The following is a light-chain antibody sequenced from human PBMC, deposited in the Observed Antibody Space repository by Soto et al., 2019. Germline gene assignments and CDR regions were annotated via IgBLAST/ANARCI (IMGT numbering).Light chain of an antibody. J-gene: IGKJ1*01. V-gene: IGKV1-5*01. CDR3: QHFKSDTWT. CDR1: QNIERW. Sequence: DIQMTQSPSTLSASVGDRVTITCRASQNIERWLAWYQQKPGKAPKLLLYDVSSLESGVPSRFSGSGSATEFILTINGLQPDDFETYFCQHFKSDTWTFGQGTKVDIK. CDR2: DVS.